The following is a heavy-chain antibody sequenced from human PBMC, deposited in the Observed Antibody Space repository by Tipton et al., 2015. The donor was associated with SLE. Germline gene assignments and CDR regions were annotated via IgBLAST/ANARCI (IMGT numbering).Heavy chain of an antibody. CDR1: GGSISSGSYY. CDR2: IYTSGST. Sequence: TLSLTCTVSGGSISSGSYYWSWIRQPAGKGLEWIGNIYTSGSTNYNPSLKSRATISVDTSKNQFSLKLSSVTAADTAVYYCARDHGSSGDYWGQGTLVTVSS. D-gene: IGHD1-26*01. CDR3: ARDHGSSGDY. J-gene: IGHJ4*02. V-gene: IGHV4-61*09.